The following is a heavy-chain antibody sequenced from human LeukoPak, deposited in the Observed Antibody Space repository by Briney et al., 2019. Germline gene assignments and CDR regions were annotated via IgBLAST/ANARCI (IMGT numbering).Heavy chain of an antibody. CDR2: IYSSGNT. CDR3: ARLGYCSGGVCYYFDY. J-gene: IGHJ4*02. D-gene: IGHD2-15*01. V-gene: IGHV4-61*08. Sequence: SETLSLTCGVSGGSISSGAESWNWIRQPPGKGLEWIGYIYSSGNTNYNPSLKSRVTISVDTSKSQFSLNLTSVTAADTAVYYCARLGYCSGGVCYYFDYWGQGALVTVSS. CDR1: GGSISSGAES.